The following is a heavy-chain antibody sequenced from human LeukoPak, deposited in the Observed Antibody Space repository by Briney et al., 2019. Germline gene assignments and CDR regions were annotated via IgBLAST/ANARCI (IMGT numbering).Heavy chain of an antibody. CDR1: GGPISSYY. CDR3: ARDRGGDGYNDYYFDY. Sequence: SETLSLTCTVSGGPISSYYWSWIRHPPGKGLEWIGYIYYSGSTNYNPSLKSRVTISVDTSNNQFSLKLSSVTAADTAVYYCARDRGGDGYNDYYFDYWGQGTLVSVSS. J-gene: IGHJ4*02. CDR2: IYYSGST. D-gene: IGHD5-24*01. V-gene: IGHV4-59*01.